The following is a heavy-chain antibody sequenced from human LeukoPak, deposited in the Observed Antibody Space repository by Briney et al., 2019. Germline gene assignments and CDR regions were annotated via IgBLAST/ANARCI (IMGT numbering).Heavy chain of an antibody. Sequence: SETLSLTCIVSGGSISSYYWSWIRQPPGKGLEWIGYIYYRGNTDSNPSLKSRVTISVDTSKNQFSLKLSSVTAADTAVYYCARATRYYYGMDVWGQGTTVTVSS. J-gene: IGHJ6*02. CDR2: IYYRGNT. CDR1: GGSISSYY. V-gene: IGHV4-59*01. CDR3: ARATRYYYGMDV.